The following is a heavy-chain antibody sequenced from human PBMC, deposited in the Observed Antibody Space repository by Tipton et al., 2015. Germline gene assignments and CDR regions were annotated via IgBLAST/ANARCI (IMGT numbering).Heavy chain of an antibody. D-gene: IGHD4-23*01. CDR3: ARDWTTVVTYSTALDF. CDR2: IRSKAKGYAT. V-gene: IGHV3-73*01. J-gene: IGHJ4*02. CDR1: GFTFSSYG. Sequence: SLRLSCAASGFTFSSYGIHWVRQASGRGLEWVGRIRSKAKGYATAYAASVKGRFTVSRDDSRNTAYLQMNSLRSEDTAVYYCARDWTTVVTYSTALDFWGQGTLVTVSS.